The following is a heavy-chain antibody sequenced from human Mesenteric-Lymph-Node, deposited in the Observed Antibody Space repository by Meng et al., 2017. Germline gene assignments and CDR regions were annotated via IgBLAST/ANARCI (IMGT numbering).Heavy chain of an antibody. V-gene: IGHV1-69*04. CDR3: AREFSFKKDIVVVPAANRLDYYGMDV. CDR1: GGTFSSYT. CDR2: IIPILGIA. Sequence: SVKVSCKASGGTFSSYTISWVRQAPGQGLEWMGRIIPILGIANYAQKFQGRVTITADKSTSTAYMELSSLRSEDTAVYYCAREFSFKKDIVVVPAANRLDYYGMDVWGQGTTVTVSS. J-gene: IGHJ6*02. D-gene: IGHD2-2*01.